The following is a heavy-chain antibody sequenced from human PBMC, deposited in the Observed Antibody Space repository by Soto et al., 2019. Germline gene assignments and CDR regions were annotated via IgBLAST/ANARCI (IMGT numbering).Heavy chain of an antibody. Sequence: QVQLVQSGAELKKPGSSVKVSCTASGDPFSGYPINWVRQAPGEGLEWMGRIIPVFGTTNDAQRFEGRVTFTADESTNTAYLELRGLLSEDTAVYYCARDGGFGELQYWGPGTLVTVSS. J-gene: IGHJ4*02. CDR1: GDPFSGYP. CDR2: IIPVFGTT. D-gene: IGHD3-10*01. CDR3: ARDGGFGELQY. V-gene: IGHV1-69*18.